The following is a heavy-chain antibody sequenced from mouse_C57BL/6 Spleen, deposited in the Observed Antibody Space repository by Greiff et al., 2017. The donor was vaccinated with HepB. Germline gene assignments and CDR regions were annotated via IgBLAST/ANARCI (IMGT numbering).Heavy chain of an antibody. CDR3: ASGDNHRFAY. J-gene: IGHJ3*01. CDR1: GYAFSSYW. V-gene: IGHV1-80*01. Sequence: VVEPGASVKISCKASGYAFSSYWMNWVKQRPGKGLEWIGQIYPGDGDTNYNGKFKGKATLTADKSSSTAYMQLSSLTSEDSAVYFCASGDNHRFAYWGQGTLVTVSA. D-gene: IGHD1-3*01. CDR2: IYPGDGDT.